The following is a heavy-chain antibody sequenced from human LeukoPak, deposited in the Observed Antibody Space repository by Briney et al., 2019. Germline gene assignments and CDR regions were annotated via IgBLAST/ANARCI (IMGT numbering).Heavy chain of an antibody. CDR3: ASSEYYDYVWGSPSAFDP. CDR2: IYYSGST. CDR1: GGSISSSSYY. Sequence: PPETLSLTCTVSGGSISSSSYYWGWIRQPPGKGLEWIGSIYYSGSTYYNPSLKSRVTISVDTSKNQFSLKLSSVTAADTAVYYCASSEYYDYVWGSPSAFDPWGQGTLVTVSS. J-gene: IGHJ5*02. V-gene: IGHV4-39*01. D-gene: IGHD3-16*01.